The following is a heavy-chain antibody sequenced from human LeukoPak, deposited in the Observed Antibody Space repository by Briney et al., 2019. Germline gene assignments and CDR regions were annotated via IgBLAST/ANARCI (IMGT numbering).Heavy chain of an antibody. CDR1: GYSISSGYF. D-gene: IGHD1-14*01. Sequence: SETLSLTCTVSGYSISSGYFWGWIRQPPGKGLEWIGVYHVGTTDYNPSLKSRVTISVDRSKNQMSLKLSSVTAADTAVYYCARWRDRLYYFDYWGQGTLVTVSS. CDR2: VYHVGTT. V-gene: IGHV4-38-2*02. CDR3: ARWRDRLYYFDY. J-gene: IGHJ4*02.